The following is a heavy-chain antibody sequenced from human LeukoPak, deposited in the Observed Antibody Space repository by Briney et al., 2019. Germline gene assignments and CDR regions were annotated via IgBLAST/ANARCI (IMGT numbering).Heavy chain of an antibody. V-gene: IGHV4-34*01. Sequence: PPETLSLTCAVYGGSFSGYYWSWIRQPPGKGLEWIGEINHSGSTNYNPSLKSRVTISVDTSKNQFSLKLSSVTAADTAVYYCARIAAAGSDYFDYWGQGTLVTVSS. CDR2: INHSGST. CDR1: GGSFSGYY. D-gene: IGHD6-13*01. J-gene: IGHJ4*02. CDR3: ARIAAAGSDYFDY.